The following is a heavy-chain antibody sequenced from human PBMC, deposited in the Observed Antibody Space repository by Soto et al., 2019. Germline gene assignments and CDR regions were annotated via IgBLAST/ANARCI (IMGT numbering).Heavy chain of an antibody. Sequence: QVQLVQSGAEVKKPGSSVKVSCKSSGVTFSHYAITWVRQAPGQGLEWMGGIVPVSGTTDYAQKFRGRVTITSDKITRTAYMKLTRLQCVDTGVYYCTRARGYCSGTGCNSGFWGQETMVTVSA. CDR2: IVPVSGTT. D-gene: IGHD2-2*02. CDR1: GVTFSHYA. V-gene: IGHV1-69*06. CDR3: TRARGYCSGTGCNSGF. J-gene: IGHJ4*02.